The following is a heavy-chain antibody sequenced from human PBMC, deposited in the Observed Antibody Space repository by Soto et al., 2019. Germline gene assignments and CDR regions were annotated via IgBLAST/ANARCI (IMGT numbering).Heavy chain of an antibody. V-gene: IGHV3-30*18. CDR2: ISYDGSNK. CDR3: AKDSAYYGSGSYYKTYIYMDV. D-gene: IGHD3-10*01. CDR1: GFTFSSYG. J-gene: IGHJ6*03. Sequence: GGSLRLSCAASGFTFSSYGMHWVRQAPGKGLEWVAVISYDGSNKYYPDSVKGRFTISRDNSKNTLYLQMNSLRAEVTAVYYCAKDSAYYGSGSYYKTYIYMDVWGKGTTVTVSS.